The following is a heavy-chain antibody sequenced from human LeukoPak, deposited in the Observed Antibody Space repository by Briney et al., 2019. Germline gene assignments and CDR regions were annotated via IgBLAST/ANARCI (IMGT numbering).Heavy chain of an antibody. CDR3: AKGVVPAAMGYYYYMDV. CDR1: GFTFSSYA. Sequence: GGSLRLSCAASGFTFSSYAMSWVRQAPGKGLEWVSAISGSGGSTYYADSVKGRFTISRDNSKSTLYLQMNSLRAEDTAVYYCAKGVVPAAMGYYYYMDVWGKGTTVTVSS. V-gene: IGHV3-23*01. CDR2: ISGSGGST. J-gene: IGHJ6*03. D-gene: IGHD2-2*01.